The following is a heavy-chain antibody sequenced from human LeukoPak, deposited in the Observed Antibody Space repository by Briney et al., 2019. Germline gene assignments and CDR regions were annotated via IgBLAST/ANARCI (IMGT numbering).Heavy chain of an antibody. V-gene: IGHV3-74*01. CDR3: TRDGSGWSRDV. J-gene: IGHJ6*02. D-gene: IGHD6-19*01. CDR1: GFTFSTYW. Sequence: PGGSLRLSCAASGFTFSTYWMHWVRQAPGKGLVWVSRINNDGRSASYADSVKGRFTISRDNTKNTLYLQMNSLRAEDTAVYYCTRDGSGWSRDVWGQGTTVTVSS. CDR2: INNDGRSA.